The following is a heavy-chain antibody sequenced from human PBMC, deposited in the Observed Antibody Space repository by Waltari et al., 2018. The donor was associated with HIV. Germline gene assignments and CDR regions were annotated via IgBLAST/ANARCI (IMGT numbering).Heavy chain of an antibody. CDR2: IIPIFGTA. J-gene: IGHJ6*02. V-gene: IGHV1-69*01. Sequence: QVQLVQSGAEVKKPGSSVKVSCKASGGTFSSYAISWVRQAPGQGREWMGGIIPIFGTANYEQKFQSRVTITADESTSTAYMELSSLRSEDTAVYYCATTTVVTPDYYYGMDVWGQGTTVTVSS. CDR3: ATTTVVTPDYYYGMDV. D-gene: IGHD4-17*01. CDR1: GGTFSSYA.